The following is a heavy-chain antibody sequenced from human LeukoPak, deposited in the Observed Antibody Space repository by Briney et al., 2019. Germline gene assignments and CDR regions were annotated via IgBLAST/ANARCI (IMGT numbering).Heavy chain of an antibody. V-gene: IGHV3-73*01. CDR3: TRFHDYGGNSPRDY. Sequence: GGSLRLSCAASGFTFSGSAMHWVRQASGKGLEWVGRIRSKANSYATAYAASVEGRFTISRDDSKNTAYLQMNSLKTEDTAVYYCTRFHDYGGNSPRDYWGQGTLVTVSS. D-gene: IGHD4-23*01. J-gene: IGHJ4*02. CDR2: IRSKANSYAT. CDR1: GFTFSGSA.